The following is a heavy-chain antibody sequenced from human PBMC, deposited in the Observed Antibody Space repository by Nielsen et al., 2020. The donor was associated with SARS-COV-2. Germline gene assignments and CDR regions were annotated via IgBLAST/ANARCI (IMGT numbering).Heavy chain of an antibody. J-gene: IGHJ5*02. CDR3: ARGYTYSYNYFHP. Sequence: WIRQPPGKGLEWVGYVSHNGNTNYNPSLKSRVTISVDTSKNQFSLKLSAVTASDTAVYYCARGYTYSYNYFHPWGQGTLVTVSS. V-gene: IGHV4-59*01. CDR2: VSHNGNT. D-gene: IGHD5-18*01.